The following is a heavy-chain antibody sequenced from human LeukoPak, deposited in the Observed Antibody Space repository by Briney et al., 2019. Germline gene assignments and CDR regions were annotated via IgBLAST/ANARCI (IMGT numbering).Heavy chain of an antibody. V-gene: IGHV3-48*03. CDR2: ISSSGNTI. D-gene: IGHD6-13*01. CDR1: GFTFSSYE. CDR3: ARVGQQLADY. J-gene: IGHJ4*02. Sequence: GESLRLSCAASGFTFSSYEMNWVRQAPGKGLEWVSYISSSGNTIYNADSVKGRFIISRDNAKNSLYLQMNSLRAEDTAVYYCARVGQQLADYWGQGTLVTVSS.